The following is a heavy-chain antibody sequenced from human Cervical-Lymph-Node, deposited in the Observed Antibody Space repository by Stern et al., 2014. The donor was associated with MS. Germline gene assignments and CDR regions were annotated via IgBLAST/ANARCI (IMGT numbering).Heavy chain of an antibody. J-gene: IGHJ4*02. Sequence: VQLVQSVSELKKPGASVNVSCKASGYTFSSYSLNWVRQAPGQGLEWMGWITTNTGSPTYAQGFTGRFVFSLDSSLSTAYLQINSLKAEDTAVYYCTRVPNSSGWDDCWGQGTLVTVSS. D-gene: IGHD6-19*01. CDR3: TRVPNSSGWDDC. CDR1: GYTFSSYS. CDR2: ITTNTGSP. V-gene: IGHV7-4-1*02.